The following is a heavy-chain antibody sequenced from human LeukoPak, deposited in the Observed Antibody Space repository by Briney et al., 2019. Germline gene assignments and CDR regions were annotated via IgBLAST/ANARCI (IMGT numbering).Heavy chain of an antibody. J-gene: IGHJ4*02. CDR3: AKDRVGALLYFDS. CDR1: GFTFSSYA. V-gene: IGHV3-23*01. Sequence: PGGSLRLSCGASGFTFSSYAMSWVRQAPGKGLEWVSVISGSGGSTYYADSVRGRFTLSRDNSKNTLYLQMNSLRAEDTAVYSCAKDRVGALLYFDSWGQGILVTVSS. CDR2: ISGSGGST. D-gene: IGHD1-26*01.